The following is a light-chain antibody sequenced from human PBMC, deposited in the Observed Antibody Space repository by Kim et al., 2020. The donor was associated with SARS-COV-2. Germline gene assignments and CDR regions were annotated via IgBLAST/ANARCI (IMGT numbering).Light chain of an antibody. J-gene: IGKJ1*01. CDR1: QSISSW. Sequence: GDRVTITCRASQSISSWLAWYQQKPGKAPKLLIYDASSLESGVPSRFSGSGPGTEFTLTISSLQPDDFATYYCQQYNSYTWTFGQGTKV. CDR3: QQYNSYTWT. V-gene: IGKV1-5*01. CDR2: DAS.